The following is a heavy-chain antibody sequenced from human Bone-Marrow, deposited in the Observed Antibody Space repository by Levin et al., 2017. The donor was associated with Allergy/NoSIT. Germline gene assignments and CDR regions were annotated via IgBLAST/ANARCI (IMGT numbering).Heavy chain of an antibody. D-gene: IGHD1-26*01. CDR1: GFTFGDYS. J-gene: IGHJ4*02. Sequence: GGSLRLSCSASGFTFGDYSMSWVRQAPGKGLEAIGFIKSRPHGGTTEIAASVKGRFTISIDDSKSIAYLQMDSLKREDTAVYYCARWRVATSAGEYWGQGTLVTVSS. V-gene: IGHV3-49*04. CDR2: IKSRPHGGTT. CDR3: ARWRVATSAGEY.